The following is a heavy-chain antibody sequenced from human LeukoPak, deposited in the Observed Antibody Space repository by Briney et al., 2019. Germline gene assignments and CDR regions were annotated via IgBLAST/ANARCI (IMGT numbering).Heavy chain of an antibody. CDR2: IYYSGST. CDR1: GGSISSSSYY. CDR3: ARVSSRYYYGMDV. D-gene: IGHD6-6*01. Sequence: KSSETLSLTCTVSGGSISSSSYYWGWIRQPPGKGLEWIGSIYYSGSTYYNPSLKSRVTISVDTSKNQFSLKLSSVTAADTAVYYCARVSSRYYYGMDVWGQGTTVTVSS. J-gene: IGHJ6*02. V-gene: IGHV4-39*07.